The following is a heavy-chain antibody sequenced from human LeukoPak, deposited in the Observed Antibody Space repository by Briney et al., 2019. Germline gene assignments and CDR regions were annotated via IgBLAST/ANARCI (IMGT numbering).Heavy chain of an antibody. D-gene: IGHD3-16*02. CDR1: GDSVSSNSAA. J-gene: IGHJ4*02. CDR2: TYYRSKWYN. CDR3: ARVMITFGGVIAGLYYFDY. V-gene: IGHV6-1*01. Sequence: SQTLSLTCAISGDSVSSNSAAWNWIRQSPSRGLEWLGRTYYRSKWYNDYAVSVKSRITINPDTSKNQFSLQLNSVTPGDTAVYYCARVMITFGGVIAGLYYFDYWGQGTLVTVSS.